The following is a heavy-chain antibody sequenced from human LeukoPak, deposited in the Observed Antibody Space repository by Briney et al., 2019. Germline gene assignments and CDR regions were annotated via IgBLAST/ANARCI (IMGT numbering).Heavy chain of an antibody. Sequence: GGSLRLSCAASGFTFSNYAMSWVRQAPGKGLEWVSGISGSGGSTYYADSVKGRFTISRDNPKNTLYLQMDSLRAEDTAVYYCVKSRFEHPGSYGLDVWGQGTTVTVSS. D-gene: IGHD3-3*01. CDR3: VKSRFEHPGSYGLDV. J-gene: IGHJ6*02. CDR1: GFTFSNYA. CDR2: ISGSGGST. V-gene: IGHV3-23*01.